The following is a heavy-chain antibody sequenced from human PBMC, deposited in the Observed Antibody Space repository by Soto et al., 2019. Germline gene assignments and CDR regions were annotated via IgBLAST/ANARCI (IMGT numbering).Heavy chain of an antibody. Sequence: QVQLVQSGAEVKKPGSSVKVSCEASGGTFSSYSFSWVRQAPGQGLEWMGRVIPILGMANYAQKFQGRVTITADKSTSPVYMGMSSLRSEDTAVYYCARGGAVVVPGAVDRHNWFDPWGQGTLVTVSS. V-gene: IGHV1-69*02. D-gene: IGHD2-2*01. CDR2: VIPILGMA. CDR3: ARGGAVVVPGAVDRHNWFDP. J-gene: IGHJ5*02. CDR1: GGTFSSYS.